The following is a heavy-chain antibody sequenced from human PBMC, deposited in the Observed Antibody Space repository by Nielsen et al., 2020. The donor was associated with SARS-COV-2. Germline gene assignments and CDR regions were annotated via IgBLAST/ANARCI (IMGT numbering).Heavy chain of an antibody. D-gene: IGHD3-9*01. CDR2: IYYSGST. CDR3: ARGRYFDWLLGDY. CDR1: GGSISSGDYY. Sequence: SETLSLTCTVSGGSISSGDYYWSWIRQPPGKGLEWIGYIYYSGSTYYNPSLKSRVTISVDTSKNQFSLKLSSVTAADTALYYCARGRYFDWLLGDYWGQGTLVTVSS. V-gene: IGHV4-30-4*01. J-gene: IGHJ4*02.